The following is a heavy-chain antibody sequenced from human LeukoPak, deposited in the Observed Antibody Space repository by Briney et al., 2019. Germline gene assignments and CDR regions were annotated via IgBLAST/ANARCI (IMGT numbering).Heavy chain of an antibody. J-gene: IGHJ4*02. CDR3: AKDGGYSYGALDY. D-gene: IGHD5-18*01. CDR2: ISGGSGST. V-gene: IGHV3-23*01. Sequence: GGSLRLSCAASGFTFSSYAMSWVRQAPGKGLEWVSVISGGSGSTYYADSVKGRFTISRDNSKNTLYLQMSSLRVEDTAIYYCAKDGGYSYGALDYWGQGTLVTVSS. CDR1: GFTFSSYA.